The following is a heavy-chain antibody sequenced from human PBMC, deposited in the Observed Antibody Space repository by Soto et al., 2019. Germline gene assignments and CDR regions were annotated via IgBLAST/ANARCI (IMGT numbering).Heavy chain of an antibody. CDR1: GYTLTELS. V-gene: IGHV1-24*01. CDR2: FDPEDGET. J-gene: IGHJ6*02. CDR3: ATVKDYYDSRSYGMDV. D-gene: IGHD3-22*01. Sequence: ASVKVSCKVSGYTLTELSMHWVRQAPGKGLEWMGGFDPEDGETIYAQKFQGRVTMTEDTSTDTAYMELSSLRSEDTAVYYCATVKDYYDSRSYGMDVWGQGTTVTVSS.